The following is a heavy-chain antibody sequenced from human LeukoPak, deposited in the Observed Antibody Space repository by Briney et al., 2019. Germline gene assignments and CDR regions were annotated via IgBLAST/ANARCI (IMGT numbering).Heavy chain of an antibody. CDR3: ASSYYDILTGYYMDV. CDR2: VNPNSGNT. Sequence: ASVKVSCKASGYTFTGYYMHWVRQATGQGLEWMGWVNPNSGNTGYAQKFQGRVTMTRNTSISTAYMELSSLRSEDTAVYYCASSYYDILTGYYMDVWGKGTTVTISS. CDR1: GYTFTGYY. J-gene: IGHJ6*03. D-gene: IGHD3-9*01. V-gene: IGHV1-8*02.